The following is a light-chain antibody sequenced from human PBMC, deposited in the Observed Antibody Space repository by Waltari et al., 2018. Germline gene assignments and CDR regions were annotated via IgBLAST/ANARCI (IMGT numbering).Light chain of an antibody. J-gene: IGKJ1*01. CDR3: QQYGYSPRT. Sequence: EIVLTQSPGTLSLSPVERAPPSCRSSQCASSNYLAWYQQKPGQAPRLLIYGASSRATGISDRFSGSGSGTDFTLTISRLEAEDFAVYYCQQYGYSPRTFGQGTKVEIK. CDR1: QCASSNY. V-gene: IGKV3-20*01. CDR2: GAS.